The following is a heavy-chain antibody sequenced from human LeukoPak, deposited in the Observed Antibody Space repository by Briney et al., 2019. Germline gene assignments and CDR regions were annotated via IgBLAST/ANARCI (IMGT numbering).Heavy chain of an antibody. CDR1: GLTFSSYS. CDR3: ARDPGGNSHYYYYMXV. V-gene: IGHV3-21*01. J-gene: IGHJ6*03. D-gene: IGHD4-23*01. Sequence: GGSLRLSCAASGLTFSSYSMNWVRQAPGKGLEWVSSISSSSSYIYYADSVKGRFTISRDNAKNSLYLQMNSLRAEDTAVYYFARDPGGNSHYYYYMXVXXKGXXXTVS. CDR2: ISSSSSYI.